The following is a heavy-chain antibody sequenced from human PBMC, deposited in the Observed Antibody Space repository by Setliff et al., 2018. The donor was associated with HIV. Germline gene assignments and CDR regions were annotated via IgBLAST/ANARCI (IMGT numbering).Heavy chain of an antibody. V-gene: IGHV3-66*02. D-gene: IGHD3-10*01. Sequence: LRLSCAASGFTVRSYYMSWVRQAPGKGLEWVSTIYSDGNTYHADSVKGRFTLSRDNSENPLFLQMNSLRPEDTAVYYCARLRPYNSALDYWGQGTLVTVSS. CDR1: GFTVRSYY. J-gene: IGHJ4*02. CDR3: ARLRPYNSALDY. CDR2: IYSDGNT.